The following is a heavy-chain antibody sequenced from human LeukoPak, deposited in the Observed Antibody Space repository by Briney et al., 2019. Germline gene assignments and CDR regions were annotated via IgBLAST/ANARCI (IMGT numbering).Heavy chain of an antibody. CDR3: ASRAPGSP. Sequence: SETLSLTCAVYGGSFRGYYWSWIRHPPGKGLEWIGEINHSGSTNYNPSLKSRVTISVDTSKNQFSLKLSSVTAADTAVYYCASRAPGSPWGQGTMVTVSS. D-gene: IGHD3-10*01. CDR1: GGSFRGYY. V-gene: IGHV4-34*01. J-gene: IGHJ3*01. CDR2: INHSGST.